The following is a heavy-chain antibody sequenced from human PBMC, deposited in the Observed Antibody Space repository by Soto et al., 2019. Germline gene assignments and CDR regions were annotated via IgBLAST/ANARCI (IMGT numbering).Heavy chain of an antibody. CDR3: AAGYSRGWYYFQH. J-gene: IGHJ1*01. CDR2: FDPEDGET. Sequence: ASVKVSCKVSGYTLTELSMHWVRQAPGKGLEWMGGFDPEDGETIYAQKFQVRVTMTEDTSTDTAYMELISLRSEDAAVDYCAAGYSRGWYYFQHWGQGTLVTVSS. D-gene: IGHD6-19*01. CDR1: GYTLTELS. V-gene: IGHV1-24*01.